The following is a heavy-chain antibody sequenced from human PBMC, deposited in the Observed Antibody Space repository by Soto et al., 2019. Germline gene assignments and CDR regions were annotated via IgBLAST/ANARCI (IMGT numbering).Heavy chain of an antibody. CDR2: IYYSGST. CDR3: ARTFRTSYYYMDV. V-gene: IGHV4-39*01. Sequence: QLQLQESGPGLVKPSETLSLTCTVSGGSISSSSYYWGWIRQPPGKGLEWIGSIYYSGSTYYNPSLKRRVTIFVDTSKNQFSLKLSSVTAADTAVYYCARTFRTSYYYMDVWGKGTTVTVSS. CDR1: GGSISSSSYY. D-gene: IGHD1-7*01. J-gene: IGHJ6*03.